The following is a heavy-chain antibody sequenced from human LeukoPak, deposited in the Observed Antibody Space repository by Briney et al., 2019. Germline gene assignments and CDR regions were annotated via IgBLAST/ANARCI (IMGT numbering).Heavy chain of an antibody. CDR2: ISSSSSYI. D-gene: IGHD3-22*01. Sequence: PGRSLRLSCAASGFTFSSYSMNWVRQAPGKGLEWVSSISSSSSYIYYADSVKGRFTISRDNAKNSLYLQMNSLRAEDTAVYYCAREISPKYYYDSSGYSHWGQGTLVAVSS. CDR3: AREISPKYYYDSSGYSH. J-gene: IGHJ4*02. CDR1: GFTFSSYS. V-gene: IGHV3-21*01.